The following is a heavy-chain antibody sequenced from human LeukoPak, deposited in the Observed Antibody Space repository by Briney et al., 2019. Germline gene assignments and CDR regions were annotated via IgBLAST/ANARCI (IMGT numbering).Heavy chain of an antibody. Sequence: GGSLRLSCAASGFTFSSYGMHWVRQAPGKGLEWVAVISYDGSNKYYADSVKGRFTISRDNSKNTLYLQMNSLRAEDTAVYYCAKACGGGCYSLIYYYGMDVWGQGTTVTVSS. CDR2: ISYDGSNK. D-gene: IGHD2-21*02. J-gene: IGHJ6*02. V-gene: IGHV3-30*18. CDR1: GFTFSSYG. CDR3: AKACGGGCYSLIYYYGMDV.